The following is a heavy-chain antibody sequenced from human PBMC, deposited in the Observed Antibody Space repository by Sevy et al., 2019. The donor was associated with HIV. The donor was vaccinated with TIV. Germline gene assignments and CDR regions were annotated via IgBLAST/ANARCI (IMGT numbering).Heavy chain of an antibody. CDR3: TTSPRPNLADY. CDR2: IYGGGET. Sequence: GGSLRLSCAASGFRVSSNFMSWVRQAPGRGLEWVSIIYGGGETYYAESVKGRFTISRDSSRNTVFLQMNSLRAEDTAIYFCTTSPRPNLADYWGQGTLVTVSS. V-gene: IGHV3-53*01. J-gene: IGHJ4*02. CDR1: GFRVSSNF. D-gene: IGHD1-1*01.